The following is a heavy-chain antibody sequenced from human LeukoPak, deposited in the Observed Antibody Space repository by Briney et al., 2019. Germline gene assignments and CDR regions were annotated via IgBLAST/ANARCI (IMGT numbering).Heavy chain of an antibody. CDR1: GGTFSSYA. V-gene: IGHV1-69*13. Sequence: SVKVSCKASGGTFSSYAISWVRQAPGQGLEWMGGIIPIFGTANYAQKFQGRVTITADESTSTAYMELSSLRSEDTAVYYCVKLTGYSIPYFDYWGQGTLVTVSS. J-gene: IGHJ4*02. CDR2: IIPIFGTA. D-gene: IGHD6-13*01. CDR3: VKLTGYSIPYFDY.